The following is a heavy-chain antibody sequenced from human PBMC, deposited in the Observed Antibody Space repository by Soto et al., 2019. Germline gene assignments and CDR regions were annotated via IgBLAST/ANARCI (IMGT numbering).Heavy chain of an antibody. J-gene: IGHJ6*01. CDR1: GFTFRSYG. CDR3: ARDSLVPYGYGMDV. D-gene: IGHD2-2*01. CDR2: IWFDGSKK. Sequence: QMQLVESGGGVVQPGRSLRLSCAASGFTFRSYGIHWVRQAPGTGLEWVALIWFDGSKKYYVDSVKGRFAVSRDNSKNTLYLHMNSLRVEDTAVYYCARDSLVPYGYGMDVWGQGTTVTVSS. V-gene: IGHV3-33*01.